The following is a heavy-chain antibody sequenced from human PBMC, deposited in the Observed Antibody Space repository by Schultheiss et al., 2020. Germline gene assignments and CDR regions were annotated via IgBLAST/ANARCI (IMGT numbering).Heavy chain of an antibody. CDR3: VRHRAVAGTHY. D-gene: IGHD6-19*01. CDR2: ISSTFEI. J-gene: IGHJ4*02. Sequence: GESLKISCAASGFTFSDYYMSWIRQAPGKGLEWVSYISSTFEIHYADSVKGRFTVSRDTAKNSLYLQMNSLRDEDTAVYYCVRHRAVAGTHYWGQGTLVTVSS. V-gene: IGHV3-11*04. CDR1: GFTFSDYY.